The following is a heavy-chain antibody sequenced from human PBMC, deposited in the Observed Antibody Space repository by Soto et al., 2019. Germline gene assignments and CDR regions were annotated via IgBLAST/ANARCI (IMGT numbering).Heavy chain of an antibody. D-gene: IGHD3-10*01. CDR3: ANDLVEWFGESSSYYYGMDV. CDR2: INHSGSST. V-gene: IGHV3-23*01. J-gene: IGHJ6*02. CDR1: RFTFPNYP. Sequence: EVQLLESGGCLVQPGGSLRLSFAASRFTFPNYPMMWVRQAQGKRLAWVSTINHSGSSTYYADSVKGRFTISIDNSKNTLYLQMNSMRAEDTAIYYCANDLVEWFGESSSYYYGMDVWGQGTTVTVSS.